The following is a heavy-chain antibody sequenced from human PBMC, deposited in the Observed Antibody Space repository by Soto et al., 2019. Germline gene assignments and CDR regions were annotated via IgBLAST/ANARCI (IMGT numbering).Heavy chain of an antibody. V-gene: IGHV4-31*03. CDR3: ARDAALKWFDP. Sequence: QVQLQESGPRLVKPSQTLSLTCTVSGGSTSSGGYYWSWIRQYPGKGLEWIGFVYYSGSTYYNPSRESRVIISVDTSKKQFSLKLSSVTAADTAVYYCARDAALKWFDPWGQGTLVTVSS. J-gene: IGHJ5*02. D-gene: IGHD2-15*01. CDR1: GGSTSSGGYY. CDR2: VYYSGST.